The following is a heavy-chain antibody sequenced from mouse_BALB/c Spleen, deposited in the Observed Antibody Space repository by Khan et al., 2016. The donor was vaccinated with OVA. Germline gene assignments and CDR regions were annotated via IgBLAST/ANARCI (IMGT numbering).Heavy chain of an antibody. V-gene: IGHV9-3-1*01. CDR2: INTYTGEP. D-gene: IGHD2-10*01. J-gene: IGHJ4*01. Sequence: QIQLVQSGPELKKPGETVKISCKASGYTFTNYGMNWVKQSPGKALKWMGWINTYTGEPTYADDFKGRIAFSLETSASTAYLQINNLKNEDTATYFCARPPYFSYTLDYWGQGTSVTVSS. CDR3: ARPPYFSYTLDY. CDR1: GYTFTNYG.